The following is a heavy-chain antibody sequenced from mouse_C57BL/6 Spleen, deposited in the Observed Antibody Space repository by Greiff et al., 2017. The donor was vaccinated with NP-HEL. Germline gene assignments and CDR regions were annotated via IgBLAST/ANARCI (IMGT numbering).Heavy chain of an antibody. J-gene: IGHJ4*01. V-gene: IGHV3-6*01. CDR1: GYSITSGYY. Sequence: EVKLQESGPGLVKPSQSLSLTCSVTGYSITSGYYWNWIRQFPGNKLEWMGYISYDGSNNYNPSLKNRISITRDTSNNQIFLTLNSVTTEDTATYYCARSLNGDGAMDYWGQGTSVTVSA. CDR2: ISYDGSN. CDR3: ARSLNGDGAMDY. D-gene: IGHD6-1*01.